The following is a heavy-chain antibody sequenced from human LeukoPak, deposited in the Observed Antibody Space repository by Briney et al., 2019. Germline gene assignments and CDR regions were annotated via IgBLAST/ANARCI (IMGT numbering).Heavy chain of an antibody. J-gene: IGHJ3*02. D-gene: IGHD3-22*01. CDR1: GFTFSSYS. CDR3: ARVQNYYDSSGYHDAFDI. V-gene: IGHV3-48*04. Sequence: PGGSLRLSCAASGFTFSSYSMNWIRQAPGKGLEWVSYISSSGSTIYYADSVKGRFTISRDNAKNSLYLQMNSLRAEDTAVYYCARVQNYYDSSGYHDAFDIWGQGTMVTVSS. CDR2: ISSSGSTI.